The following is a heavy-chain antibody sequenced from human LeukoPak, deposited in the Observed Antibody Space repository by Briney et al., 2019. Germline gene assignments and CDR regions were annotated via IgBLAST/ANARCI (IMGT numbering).Heavy chain of an antibody. Sequence: SETLSLTCTVSGGSISSYYWSWIRQPPGKALEWIGYIYYSGSTNYNPSLKSRVTISVETSKNQFSLKLSSVTAADAAVYYCARLDVVVVPAVHGWFDPWGQGTLVTVSS. CDR3: ARLDVVVVPAVHGWFDP. CDR1: GGSISSYY. V-gene: IGHV4-59*08. D-gene: IGHD2-2*01. CDR2: IYYSGST. J-gene: IGHJ5*02.